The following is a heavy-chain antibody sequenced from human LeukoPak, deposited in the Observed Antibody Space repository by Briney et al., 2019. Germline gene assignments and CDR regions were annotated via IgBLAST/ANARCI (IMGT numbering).Heavy chain of an antibody. J-gene: IGHJ4*02. CDR3: AKDQPPYYYGSGSPPGGFDY. V-gene: IGHV3-30*18. Sequence: GRSLRLSCAASGFTFSSYGMHWVRQAPGKGLEWVAVISYDGSNKYYADSVKGRFTISRDDSKNTLYLQMNSLRAEDTAVYYCAKDQPPYYYGSGSPPGGFDYWGQGTLVTVSS. CDR1: GFTFSSYG. CDR2: ISYDGSNK. D-gene: IGHD3-10*01.